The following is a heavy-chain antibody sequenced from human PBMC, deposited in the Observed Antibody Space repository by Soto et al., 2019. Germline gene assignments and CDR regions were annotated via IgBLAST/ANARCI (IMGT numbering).Heavy chain of an antibody. CDR1: GFTFSSYA. CDR2: ISVSGGST. Sequence: GGSLRLSCAASGFTFSSYAMSWVRQAPGKGLEWVSAISVSGGSTYYADSVKGRFTISRDNSKNTLYLQMNSLRAEDTAVYYWAKGGPSRGVVVDGMDVWGQGTTVTFSS. V-gene: IGHV3-23*01. J-gene: IGHJ6*02. CDR3: AKGGPSRGVVVDGMDV. D-gene: IGHD3-3*01.